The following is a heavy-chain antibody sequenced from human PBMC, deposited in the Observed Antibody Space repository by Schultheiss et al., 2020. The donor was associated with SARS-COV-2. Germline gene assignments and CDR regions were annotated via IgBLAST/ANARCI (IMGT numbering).Heavy chain of an antibody. J-gene: IGHJ4*02. D-gene: IGHD2-2*01. V-gene: IGHV1-2*02. Sequence: ASVKVSCKVSGYTFSSYGINWVRQATGQGLEWMGWINPNSGGTNYAQKFQGRVTMTRDTSISTAYMELSRLRSDDTAVYYCARGPPQLVVPAAILDYWGQGTLVTVSS. CDR1: GYTFSSYG. CDR2: INPNSGGT. CDR3: ARGPPQLVVPAAILDY.